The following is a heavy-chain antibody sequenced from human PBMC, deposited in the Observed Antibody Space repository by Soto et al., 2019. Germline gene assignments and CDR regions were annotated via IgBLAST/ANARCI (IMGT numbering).Heavy chain of an antibody. D-gene: IGHD6-6*01. V-gene: IGHV4-34*01. CDR2: INHSGST. Sequence: QVQLQQWGAGLLKPSETLSLTCAVYGGSFSGYYWSWIRQPPGKGLEWIGEINHSGSTNYNPSLKSRVTISVDTSKNQFSLKLSSVTAPDTAVHYCARSRRYSSSRYYYYYMDVWGKGTTVTVSS. J-gene: IGHJ6*03. CDR3: ARSRRYSSSRYYYYYMDV. CDR1: GGSFSGYY.